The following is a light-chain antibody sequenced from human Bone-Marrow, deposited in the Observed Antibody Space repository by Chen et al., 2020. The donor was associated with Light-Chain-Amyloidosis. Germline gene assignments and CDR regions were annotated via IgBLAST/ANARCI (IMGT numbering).Light chain of an antibody. J-gene: IGLJ2*01. V-gene: IGLV2-14*03. CDR3: SSFTRNNALV. CDR2: DVT. CDR1: SSDVGGYNY. Sequence: QSALTQPASVSGSPRQSITISCTGISSDVGGYNYVSWYQQHPGKAPKLIIYDVTYRPSGVSNRFSGSKSGNTASLTISGLQAEDEADYYCSSFTRNNALVFGGGTKLTVL.